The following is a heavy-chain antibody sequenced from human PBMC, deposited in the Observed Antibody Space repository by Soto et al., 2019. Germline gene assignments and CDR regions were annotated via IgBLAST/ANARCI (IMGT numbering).Heavy chain of an antibody. Sequence: ASVKVSCKASGYTFTHYYIHWVRQAPGQGLEWMGIINPNGGITTYAQKFRAGFSMSRDTSTSTVYLELSSLRSEDSAVYYCATSVNSAMAFDYWGQGTLVTVSS. CDR2: INPNGGIT. D-gene: IGHD5-18*01. V-gene: IGHV1-46*01. CDR1: GYTFTHYY. J-gene: IGHJ4*02. CDR3: ATSVNSAMAFDY.